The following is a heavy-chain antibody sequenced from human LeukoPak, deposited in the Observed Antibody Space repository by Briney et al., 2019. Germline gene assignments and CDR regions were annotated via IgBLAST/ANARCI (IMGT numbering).Heavy chain of an antibody. D-gene: IGHD4-17*01. CDR3: AREFVYGDYIDF. V-gene: IGHV3-48*03. CDR2: ISSSSSTI. J-gene: IGHJ4*01. Sequence: SGGALRLSCAASGFTLSCYEINLVRPAPGKGAEWVSYISSSSSTIYYADSVKGRLTISRDNAKTSLYLKMNSLRADDTAFYYCAREFVYGDYIDFWGQEPWSPSPQ. CDR1: GFTLSCYE.